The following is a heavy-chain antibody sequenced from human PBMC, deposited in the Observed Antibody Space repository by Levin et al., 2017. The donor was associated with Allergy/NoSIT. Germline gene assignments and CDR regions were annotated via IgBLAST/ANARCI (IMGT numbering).Heavy chain of an antibody. CDR3: ARHRGSTVTTSGPDY. Sequence: GESLKISCKGSGYSFTSYWIGWVRQMPGKGLEWMGIIYPGDSDTRYSPSFQGQGTISADKSISTAYLQWSSLKASDTAMYYCARHRGSTVTTSGPDYWGQGTLVTVSS. CDR2: IYPGDSDT. CDR1: GYSFTSYW. D-gene: IGHD4-17*01. J-gene: IGHJ4*02. V-gene: IGHV5-51*01.